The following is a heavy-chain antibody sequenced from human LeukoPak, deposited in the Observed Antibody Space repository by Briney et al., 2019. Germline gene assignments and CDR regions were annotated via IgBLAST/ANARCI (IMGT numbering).Heavy chain of an antibody. Sequence: GASVKVSCKASGYTFTGYYMHWVRQAPGQGLEWMGWINPNSGGTNYAQKFQGRVTMTRDTSISTAYMELSRLRSDDTAVYYCARDGVLRFLEWPHYNYYYYYMDVWGKGTTVTVSS. CDR1: GYTFTGYY. CDR2: INPNSGGT. CDR3: ARDGVLRFLEWPHYNYYYYYMDV. D-gene: IGHD3-3*01. V-gene: IGHV1-2*02. J-gene: IGHJ6*03.